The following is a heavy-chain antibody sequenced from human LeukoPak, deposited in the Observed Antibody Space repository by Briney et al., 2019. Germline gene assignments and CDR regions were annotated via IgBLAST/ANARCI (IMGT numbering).Heavy chain of an antibody. CDR1: GFTVGSSR. J-gene: IGHJ4*02. CDR2: IRYDGSNK. D-gene: IGHD3-22*01. CDR3: AKDSRRRKTYYDSSALYFFDY. Sequence: PGGSLRLSCAASGFTVGSSRRMSWVRQAPGKGLEWVTFIRYDGSNKYYADSVKGRFTISRDNSKNTLYLQMNSLRAEDTAVYYCAKDSRRRKTYYDSSALYFFDYWGQGTLVTVSS. V-gene: IGHV3-30*02.